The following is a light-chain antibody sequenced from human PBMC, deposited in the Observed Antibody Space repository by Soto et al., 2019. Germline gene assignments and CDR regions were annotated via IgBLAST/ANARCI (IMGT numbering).Light chain of an antibody. J-gene: IGKJ5*01. Sequence: DIQMTQSPSSVSASVGDRVTITCRASQGISSWLAWYQQKPGKAPKLLIYAASSLKNGVPSRFSGRRPGTDFTLTISSLQPEAFAAYYCQRADSFPPTFGQATSLEVK. V-gene: IGKV1-12*01. CDR3: QRADSFPPT. CDR1: QGISSW. CDR2: AAS.